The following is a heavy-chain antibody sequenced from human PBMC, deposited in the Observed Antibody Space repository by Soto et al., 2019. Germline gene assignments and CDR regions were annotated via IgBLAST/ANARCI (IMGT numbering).Heavy chain of an antibody. J-gene: IGHJ3*01. D-gene: IGHD2-15*01. CDR3: ARRCSGGSWYTGRWGFDL. Sequence: QVQLVQSGAEVKKPGASVKVSGKASGYTFTSYDINWVRQATGQGLEWMGWMNPNSGNTGYAQKFQGRVTMTRITSISTAYRELSSLRSEDTAVYYSARRCSGGSWYTGRWGFDLWGQGTMVTVSS. CDR2: MNPNSGNT. V-gene: IGHV1-8*01. CDR1: GYTFTSYD.